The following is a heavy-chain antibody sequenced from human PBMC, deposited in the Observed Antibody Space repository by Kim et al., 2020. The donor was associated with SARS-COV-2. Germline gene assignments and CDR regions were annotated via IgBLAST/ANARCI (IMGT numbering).Heavy chain of an antibody. J-gene: IGHJ4*02. CDR1: GGSISSSSYY. V-gene: IGHV4-39*01. CDR2: IYYSGST. D-gene: IGHD3-22*01. Sequence: SETLSLTCTVPGGSISSSSYYWGWIRQPPGKGLEWIGSIYYSGSTYYNPSLKSRVTISVATSKNQFSLKLSSVTAADTAVYYCARRGYDSSGYYHYTDYPPDHWSQVTLVTVSS. CDR3: ARRGYDSSGYYHYTDYPPDH.